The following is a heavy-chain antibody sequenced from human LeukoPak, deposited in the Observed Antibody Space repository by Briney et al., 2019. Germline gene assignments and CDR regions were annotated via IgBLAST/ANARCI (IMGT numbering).Heavy chain of an antibody. D-gene: IGHD3-22*01. CDR3: AKVGFYYDSSGSVGGDY. CDR1: GFTFSSYA. Sequence: GGSLRLSCAASGFTFSSYAMSWVRQAPGKGLEWVSAISGSGGSTYYADSVKGRFTISRDNSKSTLYLQMNSLRAEDTAVYYCAKVGFYYDSSGSVGGDYWGQGTLVTVSS. J-gene: IGHJ4*02. CDR2: ISGSGGST. V-gene: IGHV3-23*01.